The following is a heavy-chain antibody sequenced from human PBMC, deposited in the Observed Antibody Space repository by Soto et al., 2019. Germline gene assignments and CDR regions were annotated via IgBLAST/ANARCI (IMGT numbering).Heavy chain of an antibody. CDR1: GGSFTGHF. CDR2: VSHSGNT. D-gene: IGHD7-27*01. Sequence: SETLSLTCTVPGGSFTGHFWSWVRQPPGKGLEWIGEVSHSGNTKYYPSLRSRVTLSVDSSKNQISLALTSVTAADTAVYYCARAKFESTGWHQFDIWGQGTLVTVSS. V-gene: IGHV4-34*01. CDR3: ARAKFESTGWHQFDI. J-gene: IGHJ4*02.